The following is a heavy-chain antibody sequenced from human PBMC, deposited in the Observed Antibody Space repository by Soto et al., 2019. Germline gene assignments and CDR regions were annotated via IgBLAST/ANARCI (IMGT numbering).Heavy chain of an antibody. V-gene: IGHV3-30*18. D-gene: IGHD3-16*01. Sequence: QVQLVESGGGVVQPGRSLRLSCAASGFTFSSYGIHWVRQAPGKGLEWVAFISYDGGNKYYADSVKGRFTISRDNPKNTLVLQMNSLRAEDTAVYYCAKVMITFGGTRYGLDVWGQGTTVTVSS. CDR1: GFTFSSYG. CDR2: ISYDGGNK. J-gene: IGHJ6*01. CDR3: AKVMITFGGTRYGLDV.